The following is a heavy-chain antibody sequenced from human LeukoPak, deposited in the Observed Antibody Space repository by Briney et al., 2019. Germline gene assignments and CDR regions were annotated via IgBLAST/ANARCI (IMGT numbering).Heavy chain of an antibody. CDR3: ASSSWQQLVPRIDYYYGMDV. Sequence: ASVKVSCKASGGTFSSCAVGWVRQAPGQGLEWMGRIIPILGIANYAQKFQGRVTITADKSTSTAHMELSSLRSEDTAVYYCASSSWQQLVPRIDYYYGMDVWGQGTTVTVSS. CDR2: IIPILGIA. D-gene: IGHD6-13*01. CDR1: GGTFSSCA. J-gene: IGHJ6*02. V-gene: IGHV1-69*04.